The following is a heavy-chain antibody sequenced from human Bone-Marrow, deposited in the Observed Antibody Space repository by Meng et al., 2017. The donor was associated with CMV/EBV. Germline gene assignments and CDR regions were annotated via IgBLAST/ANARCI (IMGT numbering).Heavy chain of an antibody. D-gene: IGHD5-18*01. V-gene: IGHV3-23*01. Sequence: GESLKISCAASGFTFSSYAMSWVRQAPGKGLEWVSAISGSGDSTYYADSVKGRFTISRDNSKNTLYLQMNSLRAEDTAVYYCAKASTDTAMGDYWGQGTLVTVSS. J-gene: IGHJ4*02. CDR3: AKASTDTAMGDY. CDR2: ISGSGDST. CDR1: GFTFSSYA.